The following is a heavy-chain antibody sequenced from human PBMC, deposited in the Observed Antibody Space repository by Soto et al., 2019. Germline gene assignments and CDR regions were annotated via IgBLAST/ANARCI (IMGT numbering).Heavy chain of an antibody. D-gene: IGHD2-2*01. J-gene: IGHJ4*02. CDR3: ARGRYQLLWGDS. CDR1: GCTVSGYG. Sequence: GESLRPSSGASGCTVSGYGVHWVGQAPGKGLEWVAVIWYDGSNKYYADSVKGRFTISRDNSKNTLYLQMNSLRAEDTAVYYCARGRYQLLWGDSWGQGTLVTVSS. V-gene: IGHV3-33*08. CDR2: IWYDGSNK.